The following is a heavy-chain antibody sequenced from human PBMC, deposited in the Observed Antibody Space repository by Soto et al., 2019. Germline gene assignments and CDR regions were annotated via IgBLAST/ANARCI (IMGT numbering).Heavy chain of an antibody. CDR3: ARDCNGSGYLNWFDP. Sequence: KTSETLSLTCTVSGGSISSGDYYWSWIRQPPGKGLEWIGYIYYSGSTYYNPSLKSRVTISVDTSKNQFSLKLSSVTAADTAVYSCARDCNGSGYLNWFDPWGQGTLVTVSS. J-gene: IGHJ5*02. D-gene: IGHD3-22*01. V-gene: IGHV4-30-4*01. CDR1: GGSISSGDYY. CDR2: IYYSGST.